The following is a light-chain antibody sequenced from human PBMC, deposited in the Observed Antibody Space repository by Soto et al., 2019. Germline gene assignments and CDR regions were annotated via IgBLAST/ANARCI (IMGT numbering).Light chain of an antibody. Sequence: DIQMTQSPSTLSASVGDRVTITCRASQSISSWLAWYQQKPGKAPNLLIYKASSLQSGVPSRFSGSGSGRDFTLTINSLQPEDFATYYCQQSYDTPRTFGQGTKVDIK. V-gene: IGKV1-5*03. CDR2: KAS. CDR1: QSISSW. CDR3: QQSYDTPRT. J-gene: IGKJ1*01.